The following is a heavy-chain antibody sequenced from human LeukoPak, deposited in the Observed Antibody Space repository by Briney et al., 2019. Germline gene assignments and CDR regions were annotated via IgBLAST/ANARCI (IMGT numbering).Heavy chain of an antibody. CDR2: IKSKNVGGTT. CDR1: GFTFKSAW. CDR3: TSHAAFDP. V-gene: IGHV3-15*07. Sequence: PGGSLRLSCAASGFTFKSAWMNWVRQAPGKGLEWVGRIKSKNVGGTTDYAAPVKGRFTISRDDSKNTVYLQMNSLKIEDTAVYYCTSHAAFDPWGQGTLVTVSS. J-gene: IGHJ5*02.